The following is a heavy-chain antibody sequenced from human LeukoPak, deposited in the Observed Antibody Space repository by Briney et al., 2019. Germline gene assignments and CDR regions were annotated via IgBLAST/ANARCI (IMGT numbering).Heavy chain of an antibody. CDR1: GGSISSYY. Sequence: SETPSLTCTVSGGSISSYYWSWIRQPAGKGLEWIGRIYTSGSTNYNPSLKSRVTMSVDTSKNQFSLKLSSVTAADTAVYYCARDCSSTSCYWWGFDYWGQGTLVTVSS. CDR3: ARDCSSTSCYWWGFDY. V-gene: IGHV4-4*07. D-gene: IGHD2-2*01. CDR2: IYTSGST. J-gene: IGHJ4*02.